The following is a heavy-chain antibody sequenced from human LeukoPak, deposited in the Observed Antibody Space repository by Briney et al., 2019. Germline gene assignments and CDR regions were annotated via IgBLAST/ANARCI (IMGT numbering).Heavy chain of an antibody. CDR1: GYTFTSYY. CDR3: ARTRERGPSVEMATRVFDY. CDR2: INPSGGST. V-gene: IGHV1-46*01. Sequence: ASVKVSCKASGYTFTSYYMHWVRQAPGQGLEWMGIINPSGGSTSYAQKFQGRVTMTRDTSTSTVYMELSSLRSEDTAVYYCARTRERGPSVEMATRVFDYWGQGTLVTVSS. D-gene: IGHD5-24*01. J-gene: IGHJ4*02.